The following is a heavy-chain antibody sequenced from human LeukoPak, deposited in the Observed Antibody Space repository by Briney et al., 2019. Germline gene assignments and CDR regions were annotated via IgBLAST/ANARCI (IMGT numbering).Heavy chain of an antibody. Sequence: GGSLRLSCAASGFTFRSYDMHWVRQAPGKGLEWVAVIWYDGSNKYYGDSVEGRFTISRDNSKNTLFLQMNSLRAEDTAVYYCAREGTAMTTDYAMDVWGQGTTVTVSS. J-gene: IGHJ6*02. V-gene: IGHV3-33*01. CDR2: IWYDGSNK. D-gene: IGHD5-18*01. CDR1: GFTFRSYD. CDR3: AREGTAMTTDYAMDV.